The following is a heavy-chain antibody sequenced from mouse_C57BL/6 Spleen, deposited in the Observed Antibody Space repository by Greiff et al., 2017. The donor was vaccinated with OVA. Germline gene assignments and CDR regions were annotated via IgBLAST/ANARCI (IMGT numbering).Heavy chain of an antibody. CDR3: ARSGYYGPLDY. J-gene: IGHJ2*01. CDR1: GYTFTDYY. V-gene: IGHV1-26*01. D-gene: IGHD1-1*01. Sequence: EVQLQQSGPELVKPGASVKISCKASGYTFTDYYMNWVKQSHGKSLEWIGDINPNNGGTSYNQKFKGKATLTVDKSSSTAYMELRSLTSEDSAVYYCARSGYYGPLDYWGQGTTLTVSS. CDR2: INPNNGGT.